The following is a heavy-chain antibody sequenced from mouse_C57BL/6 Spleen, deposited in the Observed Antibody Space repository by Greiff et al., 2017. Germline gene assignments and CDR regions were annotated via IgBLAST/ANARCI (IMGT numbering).Heavy chain of an antibody. J-gene: IGHJ4*01. D-gene: IGHD2-3*01. V-gene: IGHV1-59*01. Sequence: QVQLQQPGAELVRPGTSVKLSCKASGYTFTSYWMHWVKQRPGQGLEWIGVIDPSDSYTNYNQKFKGKATLTVDTSSSTAYMQLSSLTSEDSAVYYCARRRGYGYYGYAMDYWGQGTSVTVSS. CDR3: ARRRGYGYYGYAMDY. CDR2: IDPSDSYT. CDR1: GYTFTSYW.